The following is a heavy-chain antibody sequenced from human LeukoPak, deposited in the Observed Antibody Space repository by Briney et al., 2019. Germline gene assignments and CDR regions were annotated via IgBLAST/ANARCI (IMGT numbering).Heavy chain of an antibody. CDR3: ARAPYGLLNWFDP. D-gene: IGHD2-8*01. Sequence: SETLSLTCTVSGCSISSSSYYWGWIRQPPGRGLEWIGSIYYSGSTYYNPSLKSRVTISVDTSKNQFSLKLSSVTAADTAVYYCARAPYGLLNWFDPWGQGTLVTVSS. J-gene: IGHJ5*02. V-gene: IGHV4-39*07. CDR2: IYYSGST. CDR1: GCSISSSSYY.